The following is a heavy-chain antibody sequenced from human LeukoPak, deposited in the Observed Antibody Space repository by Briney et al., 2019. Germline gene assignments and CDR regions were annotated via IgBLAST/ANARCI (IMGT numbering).Heavy chain of an antibody. CDR1: GFTFSSYS. J-gene: IGHJ3*02. CDR3: ARERGGFTMMGPGKNAFDI. CDR2: ISSSSSYI. V-gene: IGHV3-21*01. Sequence: GGALRLSCAASGFTFSSYSMNWVRQAPGRGLEGVSFISSSSSYIYHKDSVRALLTISKDNDKNSLYLQVNSLRAEDTAVYYCARERGGFTMMGPGKNAFDIWGQGTMVTVSS. D-gene: IGHD3-22*01.